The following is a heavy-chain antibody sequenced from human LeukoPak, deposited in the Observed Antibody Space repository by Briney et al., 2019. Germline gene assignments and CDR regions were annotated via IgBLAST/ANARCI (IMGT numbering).Heavy chain of an antibody. CDR1: GFTFSSYG. Sequence: GGSLRLSCAASGFTFSSYGMHWVRQAPGKGLEWVAVISYDGSNKYYADSVKGRFTISRDNSKNTLYLQMNSLGAEDTAVYYCAKPDYYDSSAVDYWGQGTLVTVSS. V-gene: IGHV3-30*18. CDR3: AKPDYYDSSAVDY. D-gene: IGHD3-22*01. J-gene: IGHJ4*02. CDR2: ISYDGSNK.